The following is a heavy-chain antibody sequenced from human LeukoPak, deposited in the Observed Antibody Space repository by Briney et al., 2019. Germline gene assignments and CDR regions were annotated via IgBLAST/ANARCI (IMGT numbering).Heavy chain of an antibody. Sequence: ASVKVSCKTSGYTFTSYSISWVRQAPGQGPEWMGWISGYNGNTHSAQKFQGRVTMTTDTSTSTAYLELRSLKSDDTAMYYCARSSGGATYRPPEFFLHWGQGTLITVSS. CDR1: GYTFTSYS. J-gene: IGHJ1*01. D-gene: IGHD3-10*01. V-gene: IGHV1-18*04. CDR3: ARSSGGATYRPPEFFLH. CDR2: ISGYNGNT.